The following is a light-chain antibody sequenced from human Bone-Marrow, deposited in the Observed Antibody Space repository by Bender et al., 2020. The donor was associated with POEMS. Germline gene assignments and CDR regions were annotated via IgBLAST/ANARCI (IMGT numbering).Light chain of an antibody. CDR3: SSYSHTYVV. J-gene: IGLJ2*01. V-gene: IGLV2-8*01. CDR2: EVN. CDR1: SSDVGGYNY. Sequence: QSALTQPPSASGSPGQSVTISCTGTSSDVGGYNYVAWYQQHPGKAPKLMIYEVNNRPSGVSDRFSGSKSGNTASLIISGLQAEDEADYHCSSYSHTYVVFGGGTKLTVL.